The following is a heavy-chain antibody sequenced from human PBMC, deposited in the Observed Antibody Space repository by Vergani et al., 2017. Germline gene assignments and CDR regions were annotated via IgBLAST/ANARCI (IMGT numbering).Heavy chain of an antibody. V-gene: IGHV1-18*01. D-gene: IGHD5-12*01. Sequence: QVQLVQSGAEVKKPGSSVKVSCKASGGTFSSYAISWVRQAPGQGLEWMGRISAYNGNTNYAQKLQGRVTMTTDTSTSTAYMELRSLRSDDTAVYYCAGCPGYSGYDCFDYWGQGTLVTVSS. CDR1: GGTFSSYA. CDR3: AGCPGYSGYDCFDY. CDR2: ISAYNGNT. J-gene: IGHJ4*02.